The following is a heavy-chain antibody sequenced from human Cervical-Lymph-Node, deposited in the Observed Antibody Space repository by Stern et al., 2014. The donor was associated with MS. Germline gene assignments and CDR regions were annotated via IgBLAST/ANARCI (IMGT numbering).Heavy chain of an antibody. D-gene: IGHD5/OR15-5a*01. CDR3: VRERSSRGFDY. V-gene: IGHV3-30-3*01. CDR1: GFTFTSYA. J-gene: IGHJ4*02. Sequence: VQLVESGGGVVQPGRSLRVSCATAGFTFTSYAMNWVRQAPGKGLEWVAGISYDGNTKYYADSVKGRFTISRDNSKNALYLQMSSLRAEDTAVYYCVRERSSRGFDYWGQGSLVTVSS. CDR2: ISYDGNTK.